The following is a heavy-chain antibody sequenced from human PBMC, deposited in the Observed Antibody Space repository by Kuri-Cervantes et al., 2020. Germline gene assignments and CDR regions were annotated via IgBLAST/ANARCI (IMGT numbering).Heavy chain of an antibody. V-gene: IGHV3-20*04. CDR3: TRTSGA. Sequence: GGSLRLSCAASGFTFSSYWMHWVRQAPGKGLVWVSGINWNGDTTRYADSVKGRFTISRDNAKNSLYLQMNSLRAEDTALYYCTRTSGAWGQGTLVTVSS. CDR2: INWNGDTT. CDR1: GFTFSSYW. D-gene: IGHD7-27*01. J-gene: IGHJ4*02.